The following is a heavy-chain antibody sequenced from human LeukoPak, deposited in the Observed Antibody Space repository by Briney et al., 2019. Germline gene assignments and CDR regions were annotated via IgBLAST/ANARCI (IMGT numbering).Heavy chain of an antibody. J-gene: IGHJ4*02. CDR2: IKQDGSEK. Sequence: LGGSLRLSCAASGFTFSSYWMSWVRQAPGKGLEWVANIKQDGSEKYYVDSVKGRFTISRDNAKNSLYLQMNSLRAEDTAVYYCASSEWIQLWRYDYWGQGTLVTVSS. D-gene: IGHD5-18*01. CDR1: GFTFSSYW. V-gene: IGHV3-7*01. CDR3: ASSEWIQLWRYDY.